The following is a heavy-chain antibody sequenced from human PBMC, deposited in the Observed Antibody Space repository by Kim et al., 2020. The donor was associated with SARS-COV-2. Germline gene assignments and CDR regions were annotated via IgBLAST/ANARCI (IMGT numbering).Heavy chain of an antibody. Sequence: SETLSLTCTVSGGSISSSSYYWGWIRQPPGKGLEWIGSIYYSGSTYYNPSLKSRVTISVDTSKNQFSLKLSSVTAADTAVYYCARSQVYYYGSGSYFFDYLGQGSLVTVSS. CDR2: IYYSGST. J-gene: IGHJ4*02. V-gene: IGHV4-39*01. CDR1: GGSISSSSYY. D-gene: IGHD3-10*01. CDR3: ARSQVYYYGSGSYFFDY.